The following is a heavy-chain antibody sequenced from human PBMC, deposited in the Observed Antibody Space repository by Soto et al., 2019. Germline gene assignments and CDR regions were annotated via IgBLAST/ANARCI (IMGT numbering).Heavy chain of an antibody. D-gene: IGHD5-12*01. J-gene: IGHJ4*02. V-gene: IGHV4-59*01. CDR3: ERRSKGSGYSGPDY. Sequence: PSETLSLTCTVSGGSISSYYWSWIRQPPGKGLEWIGYIYYSGSTNYNPSLKSRVTISVDTSKNQFSLKLSSVTAADTAVYYCERRSKGSGYSGPDYWGQGTLVTVSS. CDR2: IYYSGST. CDR1: GGSISSYY.